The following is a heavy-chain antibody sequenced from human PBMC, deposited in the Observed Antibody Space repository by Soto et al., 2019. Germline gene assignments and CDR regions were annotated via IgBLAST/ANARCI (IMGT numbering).Heavy chain of an antibody. CDR3: AKSSSGYSWFDY. CDR1: GFTFSSYG. Sequence: QVQLVESGGGVVQPGRSLRLSCAASGFTFSSYGMHWVRQAPGKGLEWVAVISYDGSNKYYADSVKGRFTISRDNSNNTLYLQMNSLRAGDTAVYYCAKSSSGYSWFDYWGQGTLVTVSS. D-gene: IGHD3-22*01. CDR2: ISYDGSNK. J-gene: IGHJ4*02. V-gene: IGHV3-30*18.